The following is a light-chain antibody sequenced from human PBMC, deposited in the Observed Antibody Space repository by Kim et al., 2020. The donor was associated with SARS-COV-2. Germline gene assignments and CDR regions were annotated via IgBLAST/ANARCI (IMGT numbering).Light chain of an antibody. Sequence: SPGERSTLSRRASQSVSSTYLAWYQQKPGQPPRLLIYGASSRATGIPDRFSGSGSGTDFTLTISRLESEDFAVYYCHQFGGSPRTFGQGTKVDIK. V-gene: IGKV3-20*01. J-gene: IGKJ1*01. CDR1: QSVSSTY. CDR3: HQFGGSPRT. CDR2: GAS.